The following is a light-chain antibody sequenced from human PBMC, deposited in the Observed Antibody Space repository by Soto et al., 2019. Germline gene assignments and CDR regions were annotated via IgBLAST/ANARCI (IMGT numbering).Light chain of an antibody. CDR3: QQRSNWPPIT. CDR2: DAS. V-gene: IGKV3-11*01. CDR1: QSVKTF. J-gene: IGKJ5*01. Sequence: EIVLTQSPATLSLSPGGRATLSFRASQSVKTFLVWYQQRPGQPPRLLIHDASHRAAGIPARFSGSGFGTDFTLTISSLEPEDAAVYYCQQRSNWPPITFGQGTRLEIK.